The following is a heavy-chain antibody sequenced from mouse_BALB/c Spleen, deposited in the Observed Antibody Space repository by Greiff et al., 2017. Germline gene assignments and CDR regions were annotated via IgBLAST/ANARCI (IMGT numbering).Heavy chain of an antibody. V-gene: IGHV5-9-3*01. J-gene: IGHJ2*01. CDR1: GFTFSSYA. D-gene: IGHD4-1*02. CDR2: ISSGGSYT. CDR3: ARHGSTGYYFDY. Sequence: EVKLVESGGGLVKPGGSLKLSCAASGFTFSSYAMSWVRQTPEKRLEWVATISSGGSYTYYPDSVKGRFTISRDNAKNTLYLQMSSLRSEDTAMYYCARHGSTGYYFDYWGQGTTLTVSS.